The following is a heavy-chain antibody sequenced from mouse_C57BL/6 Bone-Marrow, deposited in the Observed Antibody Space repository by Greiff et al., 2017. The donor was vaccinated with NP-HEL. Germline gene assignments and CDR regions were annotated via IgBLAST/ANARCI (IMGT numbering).Heavy chain of an antibody. V-gene: IGHV1-7*01. CDR1: GYTFTSYW. Sequence: VQRVESGAELAKPGASVKLSCKASGYTFTSYWMHWVKQRPGQGLEWIGYINPSSGYTKYNQKFKDKATLTADKSSTTAYMQLSSLTYEDSAVYDCARGGLLTGLDYWGQGTTLTVSS. D-gene: IGHD4-1*01. CDR3: ARGGLLTGLDY. CDR2: INPSSGYT. J-gene: IGHJ2*01.